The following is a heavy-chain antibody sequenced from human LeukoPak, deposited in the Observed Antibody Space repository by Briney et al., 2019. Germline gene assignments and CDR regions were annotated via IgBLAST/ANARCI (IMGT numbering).Heavy chain of an antibody. D-gene: IGHD6-13*01. CDR1: RFALCSYS. Sequence: GGSLRLSCAASRFALCSYSMNCVRQAPGQGLGWVSSISICSSYIYSADTAKGRFTISRDNAQNTLYLHMNSLRAEHTAVYYFARDHTAAAGTDLQLGGRGPLVTVST. CDR3: ARDHTAAAGTDLQL. V-gene: IGHV3-21*01. CDR2: ISICSSYI. J-gene: IGHJ1*01.